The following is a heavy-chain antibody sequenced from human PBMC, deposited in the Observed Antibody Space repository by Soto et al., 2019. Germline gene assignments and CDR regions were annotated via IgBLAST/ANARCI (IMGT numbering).Heavy chain of an antibody. CDR2: IYWNDDK. CDR1: GFSLSTFGMG. D-gene: IGHD5-18*01. J-gene: IGHJ4*02. Sequence: SGPTLVNPTHTLTLTCTFSGFSLSTFGMGVGWIRQPPGKALEWLALIYWNDDKRYSPSLNSRLTIAKDTSKNLVVLTMTNVDPVDAATYYCVNSPDSSTSDYWGQGTLVTVSS. V-gene: IGHV2-5*01. CDR3: VNSPDSSTSDY.